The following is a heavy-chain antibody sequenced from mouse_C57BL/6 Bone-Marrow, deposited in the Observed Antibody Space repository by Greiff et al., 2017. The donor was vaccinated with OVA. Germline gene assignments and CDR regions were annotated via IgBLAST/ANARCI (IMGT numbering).Heavy chain of an antibody. D-gene: IGHD2-4*01. CDR3: ARYDYDGVFFAY. CDR2: ISDGGSYT. Sequence: DVQLVESGGGLVKPGGSLKLSCAASGFTFSSYAMSWVRQTPEKRLEWVATISDGGSYTYYPDNVKGRFTISRDNAKNNLYLQMSHLKSEDTAMYYCARYDYDGVFFAYWGQGTLVTVSA. V-gene: IGHV5-4*01. CDR1: GFTFSSYA. J-gene: IGHJ3*01.